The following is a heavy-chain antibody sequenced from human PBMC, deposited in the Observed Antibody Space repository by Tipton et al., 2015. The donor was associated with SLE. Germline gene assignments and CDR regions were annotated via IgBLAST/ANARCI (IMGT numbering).Heavy chain of an antibody. J-gene: IGHJ5*02. CDR1: GGSISNYY. CDR2: THTSGST. D-gene: IGHD3-10*01. Sequence: LSLTCKVSGGSISNYYWSWIRLTSGERLEWIGYTHTSGSTNYNPSLKSRVSISVDTSKNQVSLKLTSVTAADTGVYYCASGGYYASGSYYGGWFDPWGQGTLVTVSS. CDR3: ASGGYYASGSYYGGWFDP. V-gene: IGHV4-4*08.